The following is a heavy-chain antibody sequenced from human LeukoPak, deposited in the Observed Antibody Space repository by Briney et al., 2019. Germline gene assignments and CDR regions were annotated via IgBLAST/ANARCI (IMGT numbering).Heavy chain of an antibody. V-gene: IGHV4-59*01. CDR2: TCDSGNT. CDR1: GGSIRNNC. Sequence: PSETLSLTCSVSGGSIRNNCWNWIRQPPGKGLEWIGYTCDSGNTDYKPSLKSRVTISVDTSKNQFSLELTSATAADTAVYYCARWHSHGRYFDYWGQGALVTVSS. J-gene: IGHJ4*02. CDR3: ARWHSHGRYFDY. D-gene: IGHD2-21*01.